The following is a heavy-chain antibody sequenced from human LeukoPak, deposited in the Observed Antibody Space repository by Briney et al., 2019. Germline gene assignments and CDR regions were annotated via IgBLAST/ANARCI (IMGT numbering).Heavy chain of an antibody. D-gene: IGHD6-13*01. CDR3: ARAVLSAAGSYFDY. Sequence: PSETLSLTCTVSGGSISSYYWSWIRQPPGKGLEWIGYIYYSGSTNYNPSLKSRVTISVDTSKNQFSLKLSSVTAADTAVYYCARAVLSAAGSYFDYWGQGTLVTVSS. J-gene: IGHJ4*02. V-gene: IGHV4-59*01. CDR2: IYYSGST. CDR1: GGSISSYY.